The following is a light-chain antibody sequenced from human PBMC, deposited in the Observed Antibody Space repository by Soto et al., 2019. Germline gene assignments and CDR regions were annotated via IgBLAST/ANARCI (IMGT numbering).Light chain of an antibody. Sequence: ESALTQSPGSLSLSPGERATLCCRASQSVSSSYLAWYQQKPGQAPRLLIYGASSRATGIPDRFSGGGSGTDFTLTISRLEPEDFAVYYCQQYGSSPYTFGQGTKVDIK. CDR2: GAS. CDR3: QQYGSSPYT. V-gene: IGKV3-20*01. J-gene: IGKJ1*01. CDR1: QSVSSSY.